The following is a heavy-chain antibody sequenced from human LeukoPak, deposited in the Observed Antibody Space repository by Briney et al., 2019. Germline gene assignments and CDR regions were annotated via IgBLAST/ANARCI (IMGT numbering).Heavy chain of an antibody. Sequence: PGGSLRRSCAASGFTFSTSWMHWVRQAPGKGLVWVSRINPDGSSTDYADSVKGRFTISRDNAKNTLYLQMNSLRAEDAAVYYCVRDMGYYDKVWGQGTLVTVCS. J-gene: IGHJ4*02. V-gene: IGHV3-74*01. CDR1: GFTFSTSW. D-gene: IGHD3-22*01. CDR3: VRDMGYYDKV. CDR2: INPDGSST.